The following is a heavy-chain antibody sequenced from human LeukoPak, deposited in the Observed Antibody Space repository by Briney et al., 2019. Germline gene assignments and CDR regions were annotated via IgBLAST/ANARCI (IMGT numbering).Heavy chain of an antibody. CDR3: ARGGLDGYNYQYFDY. V-gene: IGHV4-38-2*02. J-gene: IGHJ4*02. Sequence: PSETLSLTCTVSGYSISSGYYWGWIRQPPGKGLEWIGSIYHSGSTYYNPSLKSRVTISVDTSKNQFSLKLRSVTAADTAVYYCARGGLDGYNYQYFDYWGQGTLVTVSS. CDR1: GYSISSGYY. CDR2: IYHSGST. D-gene: IGHD5-24*01.